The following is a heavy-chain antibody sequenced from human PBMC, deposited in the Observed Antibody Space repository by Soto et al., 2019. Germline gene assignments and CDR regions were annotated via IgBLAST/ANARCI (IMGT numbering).Heavy chain of an antibody. CDR3: ARFEGGASGTYGLDV. Sequence: VQLLESGGGLVQPGGSLGLSCAGSGFTFGNYAMSWVRQAPGKGLEWVSVLSNSGGTTYYADSVKGRFTISRDNFKNTLYLQLDSLSDEDTAIYYCARFEGGASGTYGLDVWGQGTTVTVSS. J-gene: IGHJ6*02. CDR1: GFTFGNYA. CDR2: LSNSGGTT. D-gene: IGHD3-10*01. V-gene: IGHV3-23*01.